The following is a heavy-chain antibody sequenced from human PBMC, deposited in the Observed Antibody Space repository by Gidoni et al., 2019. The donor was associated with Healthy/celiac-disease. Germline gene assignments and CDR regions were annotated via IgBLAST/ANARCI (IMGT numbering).Heavy chain of an antibody. CDR3: AKDMRRITMIVVDLAAFDI. D-gene: IGHD3-22*01. Sequence: EVQLVESGGGLVQPGRDLRLSCAASGFTFADYAIHWVRQAPGKGLEWVSGISWNSGRIGYADSVKGRFTISRDNAKNSLYLQMNSLRAEDTALYYCAKDMRRITMIVVDLAAFDIWGQGTMVTVSS. J-gene: IGHJ3*02. V-gene: IGHV3-9*01. CDR2: ISWNSGRI. CDR1: GFTFADYA.